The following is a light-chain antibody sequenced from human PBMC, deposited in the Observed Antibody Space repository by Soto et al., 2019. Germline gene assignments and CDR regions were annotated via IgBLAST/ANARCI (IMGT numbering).Light chain of an antibody. CDR2: DTS. J-gene: IGKJ1*01. V-gene: IGKV3-20*01. Sequence: EMVMTQSPAILSVSPGESATLSCRASQSVNSNYLAWYQQHPGQPPRLLIFDTSRRATGIPDRFTGSGSGTDFALTISRVEPQDIAVYFCQQYGSSPGTFGQGTKVDIK. CDR1: QSVNSNY. CDR3: QQYGSSPGT.